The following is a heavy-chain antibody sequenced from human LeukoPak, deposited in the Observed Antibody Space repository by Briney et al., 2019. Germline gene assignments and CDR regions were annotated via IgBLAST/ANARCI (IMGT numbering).Heavy chain of an antibody. CDR3: AKDQASITIFGVVSVDP. CDR2: ISGSGDKT. CDR1: GFIFNDYA. Sequence: PGGSLRLSCAASGFIFNDYAMSWVRQAPGEGLEWVSAISGSGDKTYYADSVKGRFTISRDNSSNTLFLQMNSLRAEDTAVYYCAKDQASITIFGVVSVDPWGQGTLVTVSS. J-gene: IGHJ5*02. D-gene: IGHD3-3*01. V-gene: IGHV3-23*01.